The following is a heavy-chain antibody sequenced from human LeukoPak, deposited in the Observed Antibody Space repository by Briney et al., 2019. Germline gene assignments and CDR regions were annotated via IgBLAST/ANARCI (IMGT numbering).Heavy chain of an antibody. Sequence: SETLSLTCTVSGGSISSYYWSWIRQPPGKGLEWIGYIYYSGSTNYNPSLESRVTISVDTSKNQFSLKLSSVTAADTAVYYCARGGNSGYDFDYWGQGTLVTVSS. CDR2: IYYSGST. CDR3: ARGGNSGYDFDY. V-gene: IGHV4-59*01. CDR1: GGSISSYY. D-gene: IGHD5-12*01. J-gene: IGHJ4*02.